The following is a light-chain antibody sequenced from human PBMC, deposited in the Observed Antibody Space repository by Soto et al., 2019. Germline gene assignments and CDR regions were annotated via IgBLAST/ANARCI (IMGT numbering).Light chain of an antibody. CDR3: QHYGSSPPSWT. J-gene: IGKJ1*01. CDR2: HAS. CDR1: QSVSSSY. V-gene: IGKV3-20*01. Sequence: ETVLTQSPGTLSLSPGERATLSCRASQSVSSSYLAWYQQKPGQPPRLLIYHASCRATGIPDRFSGSGSGTDFTLTINRLEPEDFAVYYCQHYGSSPPSWTFGQGTKVEIK.